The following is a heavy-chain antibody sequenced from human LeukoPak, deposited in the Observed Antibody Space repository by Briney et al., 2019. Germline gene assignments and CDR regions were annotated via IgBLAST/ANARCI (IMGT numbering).Heavy chain of an antibody. CDR2: ISSSSYI. J-gene: IGHJ4*02. V-gene: IGHV3-21*01. D-gene: IGHD4/OR15-4a*01. CDR3: ARRAGAYSHPYDY. CDR1: GFTFSSYS. Sequence: GGSLRLSCAASGFTFSSYSMNWVRQAPGKGLEWVSSISSSSYIYYADSVKGRFTISRDNAKNSLYLQMNSLRAEDTAVYYCARRAGAYSHPYDYWGQGTPVTVSS.